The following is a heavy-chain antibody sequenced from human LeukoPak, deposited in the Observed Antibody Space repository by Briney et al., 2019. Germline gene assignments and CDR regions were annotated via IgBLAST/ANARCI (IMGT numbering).Heavy chain of an antibody. Sequence: GASVKVSCKASGYTFTGYYMHWVRQAPGQGLEWMGWINPNSGGTNYAQKFQGRVTMTRDTSISTAYMELSRLRSDDTAVYYCARGTKNYDILTGYYIGWYYFDYWGQGTLVTVSS. J-gene: IGHJ4*02. CDR3: ARGTKNYDILTGYYIGWYYFDY. V-gene: IGHV1-2*02. D-gene: IGHD3-9*01. CDR1: GYTFTGYY. CDR2: INPNSGGT.